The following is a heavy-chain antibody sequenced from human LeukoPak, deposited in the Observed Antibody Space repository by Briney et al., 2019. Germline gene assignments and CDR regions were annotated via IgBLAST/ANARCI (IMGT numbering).Heavy chain of an antibody. V-gene: IGHV3-11*01. CDR2: ISSSGSTI. CDR3: ARDIGYKTFDY. CDR1: GFTFSAYY. D-gene: IGHD5-18*01. J-gene: IGHJ4*02. Sequence: GGSLRLSCAASGFTFSAYYMSWVRQAPGKGLEWVSYISSSGSTIYYADSVKGRFTISRDNAKNLLYLQMNSLRAGDTAIYYCARDIGYKTFDYWGQGTLVTVSS.